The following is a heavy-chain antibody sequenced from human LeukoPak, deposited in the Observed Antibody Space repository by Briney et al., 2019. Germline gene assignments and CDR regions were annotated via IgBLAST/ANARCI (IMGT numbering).Heavy chain of an antibody. V-gene: IGHV3-30*04. D-gene: IGHD6-13*01. J-gene: IGHJ4*02. CDR2: ISYDGSNK. Sequence: GGSLRLSCAASGFTFSSYAMHWVRQAPGKGLEWVAVISYDGSNKYYADSVKGRFTISRDNSKNTLYLQMNSLRAEDTAVYYCAGSSSWYRGYFDDWGQGTLVTVSP. CDR1: GFTFSSYA. CDR3: AGSSSWYRGYFDD.